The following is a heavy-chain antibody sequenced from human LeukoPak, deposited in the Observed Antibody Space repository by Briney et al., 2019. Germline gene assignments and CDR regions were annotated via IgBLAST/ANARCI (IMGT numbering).Heavy chain of an antibody. CDR1: GFTFSNAW. V-gene: IGHV3-15*01. CDR2: IKSKTDGRTT. Sequence: GGSLRLSCAASGFTFSNAWMSWVRQAPGKGLEWVGRIKSKTDGRTTDYAAPVKGRFTISRDDSKNTLYLQMNSLKTEDTAVYYCTTGPFDYWGQGTLVTVSS. J-gene: IGHJ4*02. CDR3: TTGPFDY.